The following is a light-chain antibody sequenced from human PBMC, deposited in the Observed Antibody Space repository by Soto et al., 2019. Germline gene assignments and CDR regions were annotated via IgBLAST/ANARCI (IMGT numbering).Light chain of an antibody. Sequence: EIVLTQSPGTLSLSPGERATLSCRASRRLRNNYIAWYQPKLGQAPRLLIYDASIRATGVPDRFSGTGSVADFTLTISRLEPEDFALYHCQPYDDSPRTFGQGTRLAIK. CDR2: DAS. V-gene: IGKV3-20*01. J-gene: IGKJ2*01. CDR1: RRLRNNY. CDR3: QPYDDSPRT.